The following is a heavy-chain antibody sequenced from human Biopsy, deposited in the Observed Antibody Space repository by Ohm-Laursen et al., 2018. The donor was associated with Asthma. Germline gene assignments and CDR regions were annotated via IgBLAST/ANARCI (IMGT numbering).Heavy chain of an antibody. V-gene: IGHV3-9*01. D-gene: IGHD6-13*01. CDR3: VKDIRLQLWGFDS. Sequence: SLRLSCAASGFTFDDYAMHWVWQAPGKGLEWVSGVSWNSGSIDYADSVKGRFTISRDNAKNSLYLQMNSLGGADTALYYCVKDIRLQLWGFDSWGQGTLVTVSS. J-gene: IGHJ4*02. CDR2: VSWNSGSI. CDR1: GFTFDDYA.